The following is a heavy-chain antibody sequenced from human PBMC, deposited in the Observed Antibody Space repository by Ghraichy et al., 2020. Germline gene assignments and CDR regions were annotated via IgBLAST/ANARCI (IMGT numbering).Heavy chain of an antibody. CDR3: ARDHCSSSSCLFDP. D-gene: IGHD2-2*01. CDR1: GGSISSYY. J-gene: IGHJ5*02. V-gene: IGHV4-59*01. CDR2: IYYSGSS. Sequence: TLSLTCTVSGGSISSYYWSWIRQPPGKGLEWIGYIYYSGSSNYNPSLKSRVTISVDTSKNQFSLKLSSVTAADTAVYYCARDHCSSSSCLFDPWGQGTLVTVSS.